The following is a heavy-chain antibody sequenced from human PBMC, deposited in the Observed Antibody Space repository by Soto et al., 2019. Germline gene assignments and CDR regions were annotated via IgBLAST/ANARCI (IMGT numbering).Heavy chain of an antibody. CDR2: INHSGST. Sequence: QVQLQQWGAGLLKPSETLSLTCAVYGGSFSGYYWSWIRQPPGKGLEWIGEINHSGSTNYNPSLKSRVTISVDTSKNQFSLKLSSVTAADTAVYYCAREKKPRIRFLEWLLRDRAFDIWGQGTMVTVSS. D-gene: IGHD3-3*01. J-gene: IGHJ3*02. CDR3: AREKKPRIRFLEWLLRDRAFDI. CDR1: GGSFSGYY. V-gene: IGHV4-34*01.